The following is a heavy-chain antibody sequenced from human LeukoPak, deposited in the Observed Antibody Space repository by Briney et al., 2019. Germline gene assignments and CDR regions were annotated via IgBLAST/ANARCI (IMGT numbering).Heavy chain of an antibody. CDR1: GFTFSSYG. V-gene: IGHV3-33*01. D-gene: IGHD3-10*01. CDR2: IWYDGSNK. Sequence: GVSLRLSCAASGFTFSSYGMHWVRQAPGKGLEWVAVIWYDGSNKYYADSVKGRFTISRDNSKNTLYLQMNSLRAEDTAVYYCARDGSGSYRVYGMDVWGQGTTVTVSS. J-gene: IGHJ6*02. CDR3: ARDGSGSYRVYGMDV.